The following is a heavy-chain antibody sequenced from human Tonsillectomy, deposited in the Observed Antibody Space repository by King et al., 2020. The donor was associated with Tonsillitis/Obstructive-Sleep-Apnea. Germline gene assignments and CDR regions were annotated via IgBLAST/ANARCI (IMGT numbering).Heavy chain of an antibody. Sequence: QGQMVEDGGGVVQPGRSLRLSCAASGFTFSSYAMHWVRQAPGKGLEWVAVISYDGSNKYYADSVKGRFTISRDNSKNTLYLQMNSLRAEDTAVYYCARDLEGFHPIWFDPWGQGTLVTVSS. CDR1: GFTFSSYA. V-gene: IGHV3-30*01. J-gene: IGHJ5*02. D-gene: IGHD1-1*01. CDR3: ARDLEGFHPIWFDP. CDR2: ISYDGSNK.